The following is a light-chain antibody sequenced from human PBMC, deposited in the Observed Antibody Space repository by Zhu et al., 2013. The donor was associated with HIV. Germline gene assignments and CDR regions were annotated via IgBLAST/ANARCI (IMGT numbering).Light chain of an antibody. Sequence: AIQMTQSPSSLSASVGDRVTITCRASQGIRTDLGWYQQKPGKAPKLLIFGASALQSGVPSRFIGSGTGTEFTLTIISLQPEDFATYYCLQNYLYPWTFGQGPKVDIK. CDR3: LQNYLYPWT. J-gene: IGKJ1*01. CDR1: QGIRTD. CDR2: GAS. V-gene: IGKV1-6*01.